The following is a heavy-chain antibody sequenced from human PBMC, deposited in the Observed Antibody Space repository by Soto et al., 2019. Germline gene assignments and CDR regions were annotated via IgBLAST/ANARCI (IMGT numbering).Heavy chain of an antibody. CDR1: GFTFSDYY. V-gene: IGHV3-11*01. CDR3: ARMGNLVFGF. J-gene: IGHJ4*02. Sequence: GGSLRLSCAASGFTFSDYYMSWIRQAPGQGLEWVSYISSSGSVIYSADSVKGRFTISRDNAKNSLYLQMNSLGADDTAVYYCARMGNLVFGFWGQGTLVTVSS. CDR2: ISSSGSVI.